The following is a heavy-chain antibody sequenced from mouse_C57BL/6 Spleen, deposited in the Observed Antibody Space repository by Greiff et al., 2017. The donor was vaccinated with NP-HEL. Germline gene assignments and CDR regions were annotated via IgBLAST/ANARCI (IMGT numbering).Heavy chain of an antibody. CDR1: GYTFTSYW. CDR3: ARTDYCTTVAHYYAMDY. CDR2: INPSSGYT. Sequence: VKLKQSGAELAKPGASVKLSCKASGYTFTSYWMHWVKQRPGQGLEWIGYINPSSGYTKYNQKFKDKATLTADKSSSTAYMQLSSLTYEDSAVYYCARTDYCTTVAHYYAMDYWGQGTSVTVSS. V-gene: IGHV1-7*01. J-gene: IGHJ4*01. D-gene: IGHD1-1*01.